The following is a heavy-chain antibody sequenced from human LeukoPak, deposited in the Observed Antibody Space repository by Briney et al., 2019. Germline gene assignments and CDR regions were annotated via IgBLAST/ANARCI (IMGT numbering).Heavy chain of an antibody. V-gene: IGHV3-7*01. CDR2: IKQDGSEK. CDR3: ARGTEYYYDSSGSNWFDP. CDR1: GFTFSSYW. D-gene: IGHD3-22*01. J-gene: IGHJ5*02. Sequence: GGSLRLSCAASGFTFSSYWMSWVRQAPGKGLEWVANIKQDGSEKYYVDSVKGRFTISRDNAKNSLYLQMNSLRAEDTAVYYCARGTEYYYDSSGSNWFDPWGQGTLVTVSP.